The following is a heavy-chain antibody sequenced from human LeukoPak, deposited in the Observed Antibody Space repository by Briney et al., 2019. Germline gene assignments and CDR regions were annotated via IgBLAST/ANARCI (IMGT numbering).Heavy chain of an antibody. Sequence: SVKVSCKASGGTFISYAISWVRQAPGQGLEWMGRIIPIFGTANYAQKFQGRVTITTDESTSTAYMELSSLRSEDTAVYYCARGDYDFWSGYYANWFDPWGQGTLVTVSS. V-gene: IGHV1-69*05. J-gene: IGHJ5*02. CDR3: ARGDYDFWSGYYANWFDP. CDR1: GGTFISYA. CDR2: IIPIFGTA. D-gene: IGHD3-3*01.